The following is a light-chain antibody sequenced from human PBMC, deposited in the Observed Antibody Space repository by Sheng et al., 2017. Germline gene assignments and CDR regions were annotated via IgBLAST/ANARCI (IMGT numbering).Light chain of an antibody. CDR1: SFRNFY. CDR3: QVWDSSSDHPGV. CDR2: DDS. Sequence: SSEVTQDPAASVALGQTARITCQGDSFRNFYASWYQQKPGQAPVLVVYDDSDRPSGIPERFSGSNSGNTATLTISRVEAGDEADYYCQVWDSSSDHPGVFGGGTKLTVL. V-gene: IGLV3-21*02. J-gene: IGLJ3*02.